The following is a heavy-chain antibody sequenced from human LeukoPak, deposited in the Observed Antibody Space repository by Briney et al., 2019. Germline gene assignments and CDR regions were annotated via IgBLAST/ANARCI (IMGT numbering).Heavy chain of an antibody. J-gene: IGHJ5*02. CDR3: AVGESYWFDP. V-gene: IGHV1-8*01. CDR2: MNPNSGNT. Sequence: ASVKVSCKASGYTFTSYDINWVRQATGQGLEWMGWMNPNSGNTGYAQKFQGRVTMTEDTSTDTAYMELSSLRSEDTAVYYCAVGESYWFDPWGQGTLVTVSS. D-gene: IGHD3-10*01. CDR1: GYTFTSYD.